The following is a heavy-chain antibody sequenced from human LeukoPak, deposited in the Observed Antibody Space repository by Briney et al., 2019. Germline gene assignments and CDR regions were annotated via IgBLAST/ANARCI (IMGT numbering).Heavy chain of an antibody. V-gene: IGHV1-8*01. J-gene: IGHJ5*02. CDR2: MNPNSGNT. D-gene: IGHD2-15*01. CDR1: GYTFTSYD. CDR3: ASSCSGGSCYPWSQTTT. Sequence: GASVKVSCKASGYTFTSYDINWVRQATGQGLEWMGWMNPNSGNTGYAQKFQGRVTMTRNTSISTAYMELSSLRSEDTAVYYCASSCSGGSCYPWSQTTTWGQGTLVTVSS.